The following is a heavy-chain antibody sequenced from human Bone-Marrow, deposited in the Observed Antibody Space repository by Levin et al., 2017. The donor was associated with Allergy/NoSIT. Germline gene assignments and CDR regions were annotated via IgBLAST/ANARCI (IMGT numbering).Heavy chain of an antibody. CDR1: GFTFGHYN. CDR2: ISYHGSTT. D-gene: IGHD3-22*01. Sequence: GGSLRLSCAASGFTFGHYNMNWVRQAPGKGLEWVAYISYHGSTTFYLDSVKGRFTISRDNALNSVYLQMDSLRREDTAVYYCSRDSNSSGFYYDFDYGGRGIQVTVSA. CDR3: SRDSNSSGFYYDFDY. V-gene: IGHV3-48*01. J-gene: IGHJ4*02.